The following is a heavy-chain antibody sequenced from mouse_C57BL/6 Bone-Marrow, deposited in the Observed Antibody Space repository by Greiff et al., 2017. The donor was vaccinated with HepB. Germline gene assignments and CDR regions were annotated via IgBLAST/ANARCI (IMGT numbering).Heavy chain of an antibody. D-gene: IGHD2-4*01. CDR3: AVYYDYSY. J-gene: IGHJ3*01. CDR1: GYTFTGYW. CDR2: ILPGSGST. V-gene: IGHV1-9*01. Sequence: VQLQQSGAELMKPGASVKLSCKATGYTFTGYWLEWVKQRPGHGLEWIGEILPGSGSTNYNAKFKGKATFTADTSSNTAYMQLSSLTTEDSAIYYCAVYYDYSYWGQGTLVTVSA.